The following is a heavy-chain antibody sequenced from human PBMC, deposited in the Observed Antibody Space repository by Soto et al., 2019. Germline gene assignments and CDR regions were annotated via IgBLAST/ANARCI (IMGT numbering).Heavy chain of an antibody. J-gene: IGHJ6*02. D-gene: IGHD6-19*01. CDR1: GDSISSGDYY. CDR2: IYDSGST. Sequence: PSETLSLTCTVSGDSISSGDYYWRRIRQPPGKGLEWIGYIYDSGSTYYNSSLKSRVTISVDTSKNQFSLKLSSVTAADTAVYYCARGIEGWYQGRYYYGMDVWGQGTTVTVSS. CDR3: ARGIEGWYQGRYYYGMDV. V-gene: IGHV4-61*08.